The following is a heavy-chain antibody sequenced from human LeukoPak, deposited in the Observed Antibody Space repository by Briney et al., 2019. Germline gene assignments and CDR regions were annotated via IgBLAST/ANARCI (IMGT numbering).Heavy chain of an antibody. D-gene: IGHD3-10*01. Sequence: ASVKVSCKASGHTFTGYYMHWVRQAPGQGLEWMGWINPNSGGTNYAQKFQGRVTMTRDTSISTAYMELSRLRSDDTAVYYCARDVFPLAKHTITMVRGVKGNWFDPWGQGTLVTVSS. CDR2: INPNSGGT. J-gene: IGHJ5*02. CDR3: ARDVFPLAKHTITMVRGVKGNWFDP. V-gene: IGHV1-2*02. CDR1: GHTFTGYY.